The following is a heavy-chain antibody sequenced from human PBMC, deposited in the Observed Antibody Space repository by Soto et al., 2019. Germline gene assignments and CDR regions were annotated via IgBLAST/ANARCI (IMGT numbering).Heavy chain of an antibody. CDR3: ERGGFGVHGDDSATPDY. D-gene: IGHD4-17*01. Sequence: QVQLVQSGAEVKKPGSSVKVSCKASGGTCSSYAISWVRQAPGQGLEWMGGIIPIFGTANYAPKCKGRVTISGDESTRAGYMEMSSVRSEYTAVYYWERGGFGVHGDDSATPDYWGQGTLVTVSS. CDR2: IIPIFGTA. V-gene: IGHV1-69*01. CDR1: GGTCSSYA. J-gene: IGHJ4*02.